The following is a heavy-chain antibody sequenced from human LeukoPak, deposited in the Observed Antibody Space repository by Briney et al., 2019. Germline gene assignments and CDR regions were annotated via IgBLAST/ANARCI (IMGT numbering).Heavy chain of an antibody. J-gene: IGHJ4*02. V-gene: IGHV1-69*13. CDR1: GYTFTSYD. CDR3: ARLGVRGVNDY. Sequence: ASVKVSCKASGYTFTSYDINWVRQAPGQGLEWMGGIIPIFGTANYAQKFQGRVTITADESTSTAYMELSSLRSEDTAVYYCARLGVRGVNDYWGQGTLVTVSS. D-gene: IGHD3-10*01. CDR2: IIPIFGTA.